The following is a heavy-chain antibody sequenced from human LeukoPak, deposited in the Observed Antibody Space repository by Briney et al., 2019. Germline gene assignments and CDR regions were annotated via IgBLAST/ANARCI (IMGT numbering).Heavy chain of an antibody. Sequence: PGESLKISCTGSEDNFNTYWIAWVRQMAGKDLEWMGIIYPDDSDTRYSPSFEGQVTISADKSLSIAYLQWRSLKASDSAMYYCTRVGRLSSTYYDATGPGDYWGQGTLVTVSS. CDR1: EDNFNTYW. J-gene: IGHJ4*02. D-gene: IGHD3-22*01. CDR3: TRVGRLSSTYYDATGPGDY. V-gene: IGHV5-51*01. CDR2: IYPDDSDT.